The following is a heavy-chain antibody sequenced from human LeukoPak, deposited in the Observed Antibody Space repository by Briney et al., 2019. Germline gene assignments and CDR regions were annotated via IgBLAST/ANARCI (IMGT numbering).Heavy chain of an antibody. Sequence: ASVKVSCKASGYTFTSYGISWVRQAPGQGLEWMGWISAYNGNTNYAQKLQGRVTMTTDTSTSTAYMELRSLRSDDTAVYYCARVSGSAVAGTVFFDYWGQGTLVTVSS. J-gene: IGHJ4*02. D-gene: IGHD6-19*01. CDR2: ISAYNGNT. CDR3: ARVSGSAVAGTVFFDY. V-gene: IGHV1-18*01. CDR1: GYTFTSYG.